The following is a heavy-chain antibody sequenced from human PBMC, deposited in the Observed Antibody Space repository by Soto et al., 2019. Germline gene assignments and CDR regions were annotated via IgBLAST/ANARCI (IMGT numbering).Heavy chain of an antibody. CDR2: IWYHGGNE. D-gene: IGHD2-8*01. CDR1: GFTFSDFG. Sequence: QVQLVESGGGVVQPGRSLRLSCAVSGFTFSDFGMHWVRQAPGKGLEWVARIWYHGGNEEYADSVKGRFSISRDNSKNTLYLQMDSRRAAYTAVYYGARRGCVKGVCYNSYDMWGQGTMVTVSS. CDR3: ARRGCVKGVCYNSYDM. J-gene: IGHJ3*02. V-gene: IGHV3-33*03.